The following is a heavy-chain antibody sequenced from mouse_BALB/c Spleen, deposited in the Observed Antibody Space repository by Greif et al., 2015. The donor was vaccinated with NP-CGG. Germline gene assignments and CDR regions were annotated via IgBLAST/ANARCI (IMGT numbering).Heavy chain of an antibody. V-gene: IGHV5-4*02. Sequence: EVKLMESGGGLVKPGGSLKLSCAASGFTFSDYYMYWVRQTPEKRLEWVATISDGGSYTYYPDSVKGRFTISRDNAKNNLYLQMSSLKSEDTAMYYCARDYYGSSYAMDYWGQGTSVTASS. CDR1: GFTFSDYY. CDR2: ISDGGSYT. D-gene: IGHD1-1*01. J-gene: IGHJ4*01. CDR3: ARDYYGSSYAMDY.